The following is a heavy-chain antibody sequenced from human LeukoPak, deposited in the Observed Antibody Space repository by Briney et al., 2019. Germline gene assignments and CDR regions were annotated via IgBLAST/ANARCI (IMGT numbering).Heavy chain of an antibody. CDR1: GGSFSSYY. V-gene: IGHV4-59*08. CDR2: IYYTGST. CDR3: ARGGSSGWYDWFDP. Sequence: SETLSLTCTVSGGSFSSYYWSWIRQPPGKGLEWIGSIYYTGSTNHNPSLKSRVTISVDTSKNQFSLKLSSVTAADTAVYYCARGGSSGWYDWFDPWGQGTLVTVSS. D-gene: IGHD6-19*01. J-gene: IGHJ5*02.